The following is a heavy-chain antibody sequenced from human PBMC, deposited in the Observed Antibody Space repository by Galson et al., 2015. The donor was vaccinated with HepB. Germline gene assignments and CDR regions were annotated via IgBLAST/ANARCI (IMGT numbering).Heavy chain of an antibody. Sequence: SETLSLTCTVSGGSISSSSFHWGWLRQPPGKGLEWIGSIYYSGSTYYSPSFKSRVTISVDTSKHHFSLNLSSVTAADTAVYHCARHNRHDFWSGQSNWFDPWGQGTLVTVSS. J-gene: IGHJ5*02. V-gene: IGHV4-39*01. CDR2: IYYSGST. D-gene: IGHD3-3*01. CDR1: GGSISSSSFH. CDR3: ARHNRHDFWSGQSNWFDP.